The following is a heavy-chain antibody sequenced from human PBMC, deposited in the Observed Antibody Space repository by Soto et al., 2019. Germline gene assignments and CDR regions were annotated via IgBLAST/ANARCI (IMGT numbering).Heavy chain of an antibody. J-gene: IGHJ4*02. CDR2: IFHDGTA. D-gene: IGHD3-16*01. CDR1: GVSISSGNW. V-gene: IGHV4-4*02. Sequence: ETLSLTCPVSGVSISSGNWWTWVRQSPRKGLEYIGEIFHDGTANYFPSFERRVAMSVDKSKNQFSLKLTSVTAADTTIYYCARLVYDTRLDYLYFDFWGQGAQVTVYS. CDR3: ARLVYDTRLDYLYFDF.